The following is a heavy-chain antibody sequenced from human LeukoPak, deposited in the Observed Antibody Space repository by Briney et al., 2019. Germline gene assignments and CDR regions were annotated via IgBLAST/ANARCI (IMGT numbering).Heavy chain of an antibody. CDR1: GYTLTELS. Sequence: ASVKVSCKVSGYTLTELSMHWVRQAPGKGLEWMGGFDPEDGETIYAQKFQGRVTITTDESTSTAYMELSSLRSEDTAVYYCARPEPEGAFDIWGQGTMVTVSS. D-gene: IGHD1-14*01. J-gene: IGHJ3*02. V-gene: IGHV1-24*01. CDR3: ARPEPEGAFDI. CDR2: FDPEDGET.